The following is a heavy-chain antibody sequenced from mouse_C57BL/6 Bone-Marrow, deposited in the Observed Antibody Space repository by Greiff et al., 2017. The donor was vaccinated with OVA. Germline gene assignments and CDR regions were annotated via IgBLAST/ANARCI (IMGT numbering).Heavy chain of an antibody. CDR1: GFSLTSYG. Sequence: VKLMESGPGLVAPSQSLSITCTVSGFSLTSYGVHWVRQPPGKGLEWLVVIWSDGSTTYNSALKSRLSISKDNSKSQVFLKMNSLQTDDTAMYYCARNSPYYYGSSYEEAMDYWGQGTSVTVSS. D-gene: IGHD1-1*01. J-gene: IGHJ4*01. CDR2: IWSDGST. V-gene: IGHV2-6*03. CDR3: ARNSPYYYGSSYEEAMDY.